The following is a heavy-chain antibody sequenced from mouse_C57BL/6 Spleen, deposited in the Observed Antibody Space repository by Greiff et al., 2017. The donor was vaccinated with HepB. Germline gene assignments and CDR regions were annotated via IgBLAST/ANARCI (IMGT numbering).Heavy chain of an antibody. CDR2: ISDGGSYT. J-gene: IGHJ3*01. CDR1: GFTFSSYA. Sequence: EVMLVESGGGLVKPGGSLKLSCAASGFTFSSYAMSWVRQTPEKRLEWVATISDGGSYTYYPDNVKGRFTISRDNAKNNLYLQMSHLKSEDTAMYYCARDSSYYGSSLFAYWGQGTLVTVSA. D-gene: IGHD1-1*01. CDR3: ARDSSYYGSSLFAY. V-gene: IGHV5-4*01.